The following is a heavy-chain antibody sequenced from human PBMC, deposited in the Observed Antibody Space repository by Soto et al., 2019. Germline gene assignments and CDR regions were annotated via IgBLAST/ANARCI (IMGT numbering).Heavy chain of an antibody. J-gene: IGHJ4*02. Sequence: GVSLRLSCAASGFTFSSYAMSWVRQAPGKGLEWVSAISGSGGSTYYADSVKGRFTISRDNSKNTLYLQMNSLRAEDTAVYYCAKFEANPIDYHFDYWGQGTLVTVSS. D-gene: IGHD4-17*01. V-gene: IGHV3-23*01. CDR1: GFTFSSYA. CDR3: AKFEANPIDYHFDY. CDR2: ISGSGGST.